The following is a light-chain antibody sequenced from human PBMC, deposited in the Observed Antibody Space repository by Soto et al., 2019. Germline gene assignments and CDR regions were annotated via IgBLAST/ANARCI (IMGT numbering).Light chain of an antibody. Sequence: EIVLPQSPGTLSLSPGERATLSCRASQSVSSTYLAWYRQKPGQAPRLLMYAASSRANGIPDRFSGSGSGTDFTLTSTKLEPEDFAVYYCQQSSSSPITFGQGTRLDI. CDR1: QSVSSTY. CDR3: QQSSSSPIT. J-gene: IGKJ5*01. V-gene: IGKV3-20*01. CDR2: AAS.